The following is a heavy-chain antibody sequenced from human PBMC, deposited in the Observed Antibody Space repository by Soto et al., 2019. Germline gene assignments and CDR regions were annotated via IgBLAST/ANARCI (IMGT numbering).Heavy chain of an antibody. J-gene: IGHJ4*02. CDR2: IWYDGSNR. V-gene: IGHV3-33*08. CDR3: ARDKDNGLEY. Sequence: GSLRLFCVAAVFPCDNYAFHWVRQAPGKGLEWVSFIWYDGSNRNYADSVKGRFTISRDDSKNTLYLQMNGLRAEDTAVYYCARDKDNGLEYWGRGTLVTVSS. CDR1: VFPCDNYA. D-gene: IGHD2-8*01.